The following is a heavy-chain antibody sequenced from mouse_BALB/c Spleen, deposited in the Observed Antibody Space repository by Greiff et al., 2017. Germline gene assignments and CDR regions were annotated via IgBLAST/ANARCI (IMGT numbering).Heavy chain of an antibody. CDR2: IWAGGST. D-gene: IGHD1-1*01. CDR1: GFSLTSYG. J-gene: IGHJ4*01. Sequence: VQRVESGPGLVAPSQSLSITCTVSGFSLTSYGVHWVRQPPGKGLEWLGVIWAGGSTNYNSALMSRLSISKDNSKSQVFLKMNSLQTDDTAMYYCARDHYYGSSYAMDYWGQGTSVTVSS. V-gene: IGHV2-9*02. CDR3: ARDHYYGSSYAMDY.